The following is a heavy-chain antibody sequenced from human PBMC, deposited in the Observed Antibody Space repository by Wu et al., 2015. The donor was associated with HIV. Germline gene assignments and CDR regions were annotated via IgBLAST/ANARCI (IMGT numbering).Heavy chain of an antibody. D-gene: IGHD6-6*01. CDR2: ISPYNGDT. V-gene: IGHV1-18*01. J-gene: IGHJ6*03. Sequence: QVRLVQSGVEVKETGASVKVSCEISGYTFTNFGISWVRQAPGQGLEWMGWISPYNGDTKYAQKFQGRVTMTTDTSTSTAYMELRTLRSDDTAVYFCVREGGSSSTHYYYMDVWGKGTTVTVSS. CDR1: GYTFTNFG. CDR3: VREGGSSSTHYYYMDV.